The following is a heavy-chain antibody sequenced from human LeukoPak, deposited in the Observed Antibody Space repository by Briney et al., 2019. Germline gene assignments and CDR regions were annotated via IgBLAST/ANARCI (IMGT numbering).Heavy chain of an antibody. CDR1: GGSFSSYY. Sequence: PSETLSLTCTVSGGSFSSYYWSWIRQPPGKGLEWIGYIYYSGSTDYNPSLKSRVTISVETSKNQFSLKLSSVTAADTAVYYCASLHYYGSGSYYPTFDYWGQGTLVTVSS. J-gene: IGHJ4*02. CDR2: IYYSGST. D-gene: IGHD3-10*01. V-gene: IGHV4-59*01. CDR3: ASLHYYGSGSYYPTFDY.